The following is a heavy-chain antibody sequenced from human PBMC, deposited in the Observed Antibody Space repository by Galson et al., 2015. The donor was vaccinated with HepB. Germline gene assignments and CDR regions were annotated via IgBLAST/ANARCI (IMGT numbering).Heavy chain of an antibody. CDR2: ISAYNGNT. Sequence: SCKASGYTFTSYGISWVRQAPGQGLEWMGWISAYNGNTNYAQKLQGRVTMTTDTSTSTAYMELRSLRSDDTAVYYCARRSDYDSSGYPDYWGQGTLVTVSS. V-gene: IGHV1-18*04. CDR3: ARRSDYDSSGYPDY. CDR1: GYTFTSYG. D-gene: IGHD3-22*01. J-gene: IGHJ4*02.